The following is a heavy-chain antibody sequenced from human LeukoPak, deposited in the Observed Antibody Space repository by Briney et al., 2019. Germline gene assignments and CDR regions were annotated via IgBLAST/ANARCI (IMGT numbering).Heavy chain of an antibody. J-gene: IGHJ3*02. CDR1: GGSISSYY. Sequence: SETLSLTCTVSGGSISSYYWSWIRQPPGKGLEWVGYIYYSGSTNYNPSLKSRVTISVDTSKNQFSLKLSSVTAADTAVYYCARGRDSSSWNDAFDIWGQGTMVTVSS. V-gene: IGHV4-59*01. CDR2: IYYSGST. D-gene: IGHD6-13*01. CDR3: ARGRDSSSWNDAFDI.